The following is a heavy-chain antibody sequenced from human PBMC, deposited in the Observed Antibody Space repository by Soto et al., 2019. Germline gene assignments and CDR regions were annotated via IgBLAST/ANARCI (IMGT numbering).Heavy chain of an antibody. V-gene: IGHV3-74*01. J-gene: IGHJ5*02. CDR2: INSDGSST. CDR1: GFTFSRYW. Sequence: PGGSLRLSCAASGFTFSRYWMHWVRQAPGKGLVWVSRINSDGSSTSYADSVKGRFTISRDRSKNQFSLKLSSVTAADTAVYYCARGINYYDSSGDSWFDPWGQGTLVTVSS. D-gene: IGHD3-22*01. CDR3: ARGINYYDSSGDSWFDP.